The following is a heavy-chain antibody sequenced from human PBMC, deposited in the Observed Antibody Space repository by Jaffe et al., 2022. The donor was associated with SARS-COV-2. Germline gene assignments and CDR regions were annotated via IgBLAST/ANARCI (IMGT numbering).Heavy chain of an antibody. V-gene: IGHV3-53*01. CDR1: ALTVSSNY. CDR3: VTTNNWVFDN. D-gene: IGHD1-1*01. CDR2: LHPDGGP. J-gene: IGHJ4*02. Sequence: EVQLVESGGGLIHPGGSLTLSCAASALTVSSNYMNWVRQAPGEGLEWVSLLHPDGGPYYADSVKGRFTISRDSSRNTLFLHMNNMRAEDTALYYCVTTNNWVFDNWGPGTLVTVSS.